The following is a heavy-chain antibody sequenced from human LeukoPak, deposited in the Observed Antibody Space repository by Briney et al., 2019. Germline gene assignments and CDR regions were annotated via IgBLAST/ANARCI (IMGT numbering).Heavy chain of an antibody. J-gene: IGHJ4*02. CDR1: GFAFSSYA. Sequence: GGSLRLSCAASGFAFSSYAMSWVRQAPGKGLEWVSAISGSGGSTYYADSVKGRFTISRDNSKNTLYLQMNSLRAEDTAVYYCAKMEGYDILTGYYFDYWGQGTLVTVSS. D-gene: IGHD3-9*01. CDR3: AKMEGYDILTGYYFDY. CDR2: ISGSGGST. V-gene: IGHV3-23*01.